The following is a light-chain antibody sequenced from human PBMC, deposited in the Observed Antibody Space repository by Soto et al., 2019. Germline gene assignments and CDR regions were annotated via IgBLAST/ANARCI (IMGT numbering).Light chain of an antibody. CDR1: SSNIGNNY. J-gene: IGLJ1*01. Sequence: QSVLTQPPSGSAAPGQKVTISCSGSSSNIGNNYVSWYQQLPGTAPKLLIYDTNTRPSGIPDRFSGSKSGTSATLGITGLQTGDEADYYCGTWDSSLSAYVFGTGTKLTVL. CDR2: DTN. CDR3: GTWDSSLSAYV. V-gene: IGLV1-51*01.